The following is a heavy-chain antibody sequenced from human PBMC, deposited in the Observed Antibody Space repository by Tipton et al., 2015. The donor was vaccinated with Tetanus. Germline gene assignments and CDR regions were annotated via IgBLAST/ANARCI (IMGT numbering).Heavy chain of an antibody. Sequence: QSGAEVKKPGASVKVSCKASGYAFSSYDLNWVRQAAGQGLEWLGYMNPNTGLARVAQKFQGRVTMTSDITITTAYVELKNLRSDDTAVYYCARAGPQATFGVKYGMDVWGQGTTVTVSS. J-gene: IGHJ6*02. CDR2: MNPNTGLA. V-gene: IGHV1-8*01. CDR3: ARAGPQATFGVKYGMDV. D-gene: IGHD3-3*01. CDR1: GYAFSSYD.